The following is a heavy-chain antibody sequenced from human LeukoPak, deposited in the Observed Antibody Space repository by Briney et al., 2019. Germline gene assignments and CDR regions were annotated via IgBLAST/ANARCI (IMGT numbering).Heavy chain of an antibody. CDR1: GGSFSGYY. Sequence: PSETLSLTCAVYGGSFSGYYWSWIRQPPGKGLEWIGEINHSGSTNYNPSLKSRVTISVDTSKNQFSLKLSSVTAADTAVYYCAGGQRTYYYDSSGYYRTWGQGTLVTVSS. J-gene: IGHJ4*02. CDR2: INHSGST. CDR3: AGGQRTYYYDSSGYYRT. D-gene: IGHD3-22*01. V-gene: IGHV4-34*01.